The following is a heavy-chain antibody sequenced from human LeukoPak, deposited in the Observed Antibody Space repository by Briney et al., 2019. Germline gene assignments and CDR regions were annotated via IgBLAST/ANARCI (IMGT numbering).Heavy chain of an antibody. Sequence: GGSLRLSCAASGFTFSSYAMHWVRQASGKGLEWVGRIRSKANSYATAYAASVKGRFTISRDDSKNTAYLQMNSLKTEDTAVYYCTILTTVTTPDYWGQGTLVTVSS. CDR2: IRSKANSYAT. CDR3: TILTTVTTPDY. CDR1: GFTFSSYA. J-gene: IGHJ4*02. V-gene: IGHV3-73*01. D-gene: IGHD4-17*01.